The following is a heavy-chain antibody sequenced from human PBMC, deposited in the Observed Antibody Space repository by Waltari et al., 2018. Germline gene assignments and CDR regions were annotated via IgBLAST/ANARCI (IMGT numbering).Heavy chain of an antibody. Sequence: QEQLVESGGGVVQPGGSLSLSCAASGFALCNRDMNWVRQAPGKGLEWVAVIRYDGSIKKYGDSVKGRFTISKDNSKNTLDLQMNSLRVEDTAVYYCARDRSSDFYYGMDVWGQGTTVTVSS. CDR1: GFALCNRD. D-gene: IGHD3-10*01. CDR3: ARDRSSDFYYGMDV. CDR2: IRYDGSIK. J-gene: IGHJ6*02. V-gene: IGHV3-33*01.